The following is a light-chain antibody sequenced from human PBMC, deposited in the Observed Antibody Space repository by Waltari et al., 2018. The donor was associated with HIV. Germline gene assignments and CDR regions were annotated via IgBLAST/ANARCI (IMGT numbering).Light chain of an antibody. V-gene: IGKV3-15*01. CDR2: DAS. CDR3: QQYNNWPSGIT. J-gene: IGKJ5*01. CDR1: QSVSTY. Sequence: EIVMTQSPATLSVSPGDRAALSCGASQSVSTYLAWYQQIPGQAPRLLIYDASTRATGIPARFSGSGSGTEFTLTISSLQSEDFAVYYCQQYNNWPSGITFGQGTRLEIK.